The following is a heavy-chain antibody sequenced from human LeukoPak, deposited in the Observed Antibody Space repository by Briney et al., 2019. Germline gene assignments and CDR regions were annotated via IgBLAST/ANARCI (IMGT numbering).Heavy chain of an antibody. CDR2: IYYSGST. V-gene: IGHV4-31*03. CDR3: ASMNRDGFKYYFDY. D-gene: IGHD5-24*01. Sequence: SETLSLTCTVSGVSISSGDHYWSWIRQHPGKGLEWIGYIYYSGSTYYNPSLKSRVTISVDTSKNQLSLKLSSVTAADTAIYYCASMNRDGFKYYFDYWGQGTLVTVSS. CDR1: GVSISSGDHY. J-gene: IGHJ4*02.